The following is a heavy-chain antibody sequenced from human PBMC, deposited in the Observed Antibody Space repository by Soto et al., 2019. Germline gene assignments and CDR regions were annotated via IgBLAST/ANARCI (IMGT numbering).Heavy chain of an antibody. CDR1: GGSISSYY. J-gene: IGHJ6*03. V-gene: IGHV4-59*08. CDR2: IYYSGST. Sequence: SETLSLTCTVSGGSISSYYWSWIRQPPGKGLEWIGHIYYSGSTNYNPSLKSRVTISVDTSKNQFSLKLSSVAAADTAVYYCARLRRGDYYYYMDVWGKGTTVTVSS. CDR3: ARLRRGDYYYYMDV.